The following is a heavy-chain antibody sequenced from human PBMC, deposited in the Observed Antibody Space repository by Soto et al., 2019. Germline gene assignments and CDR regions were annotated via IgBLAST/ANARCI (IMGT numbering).Heavy chain of an antibody. J-gene: IGHJ6*03. CDR1: GYTFTSYD. D-gene: IGHD3-9*01. Sequence: ASVKVSCKASGYTFTSYDINWVRQATGQGLEWMGWMNPNSGNTGYAQKFQGRVTMTRNTSISTAYMELSSLRSEDKAVYYCARSGFKDYDILTGYYKTDYYYYYMDVWGKGTTVTVSS. CDR2: MNPNSGNT. V-gene: IGHV1-8*01. CDR3: ARSGFKDYDILTGYYKTDYYYYYMDV.